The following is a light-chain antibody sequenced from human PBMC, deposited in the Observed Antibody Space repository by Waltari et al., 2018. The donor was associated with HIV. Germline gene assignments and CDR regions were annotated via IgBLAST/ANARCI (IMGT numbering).Light chain of an antibody. J-gene: IGKJ1*01. CDR3: LQYQSPSKT. Sequence: DIQMTQSPSTLSASVADRVTITCRASHTVFTWLAWYQQKPGKVPKHLIYHASTLASGVPSRFSGSGSGTEFTLTISSLQPDDCATYYCLQYQSPSKTFGQGTKVDIK. V-gene: IGKV1-5*03. CDR2: HAS. CDR1: HTVFTW.